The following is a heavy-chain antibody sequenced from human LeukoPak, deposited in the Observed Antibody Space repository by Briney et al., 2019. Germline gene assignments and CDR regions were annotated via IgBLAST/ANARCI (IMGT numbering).Heavy chain of an antibody. D-gene: IGHD3-9*01. CDR3: ARSGALTGYLY. CDR2: IYYSGNT. Sequence: SETLSLTCAVYGGSFSGYYWSWIRQPPGKGLEWIGYIYYSGNTNYNPSLTSRVSISVDTSKNQFSLKLSSVTATDTAVYYCARSGALTGYLYWGQGTLVTVSS. CDR1: GGSFSGYY. J-gene: IGHJ4*02. V-gene: IGHV4-59*01.